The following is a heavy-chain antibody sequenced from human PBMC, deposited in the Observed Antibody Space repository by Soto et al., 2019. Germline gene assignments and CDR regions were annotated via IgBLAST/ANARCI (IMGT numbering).Heavy chain of an antibody. Sequence: GASVKVSCRTSGGTFSTYAISWVRQAPGQGLEWMGGIIPIFTTSKYAQKFQGRLTITADESTNTAYMELSSLISDDTAIYYCAGGLLAARPDFSGELLAYFCYGLDIGVQGTKV. V-gene: IGHV1-69*13. CDR1: GGTFSTYA. CDR3: AGGLLAARPDFSGELLAYFCYGLDI. CDR2: IIPIFTTS. D-gene: IGHD6-6*01. J-gene: IGHJ6*02.